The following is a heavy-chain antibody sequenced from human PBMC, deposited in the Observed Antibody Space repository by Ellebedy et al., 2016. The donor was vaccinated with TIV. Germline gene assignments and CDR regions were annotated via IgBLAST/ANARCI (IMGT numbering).Heavy chain of an antibody. J-gene: IGHJ4*02. CDR3: ARDPYNYGYFDY. V-gene: IGHV3-30*01. D-gene: IGHD5-18*01. Sequence: SVKCRFTISRDNSKNTLYLQMNSLRAEDTAVYYCARDPYNYGYFDYWGQGTLVTVSS.